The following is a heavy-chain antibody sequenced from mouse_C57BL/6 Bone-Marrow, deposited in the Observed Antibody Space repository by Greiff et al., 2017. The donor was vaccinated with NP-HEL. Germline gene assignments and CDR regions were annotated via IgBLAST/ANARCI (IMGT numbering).Heavy chain of an antibody. J-gene: IGHJ1*03. CDR1: GFTFSSYG. CDR2: ISSGGSYT. Sequence: VQLKESGGDLVKPGGSLKLSCAASGFTFSSYGMSWVRQTPDKRLEWVATISSGGSYTYYPDSVKGRFTISRDNAKNTLYLQMSSLKSEDTAMYYCARHRYYGSRYWYFDVWGTGTTVTVSS. CDR3: ARHRYYGSRYWYFDV. D-gene: IGHD1-1*01. V-gene: IGHV5-6*01.